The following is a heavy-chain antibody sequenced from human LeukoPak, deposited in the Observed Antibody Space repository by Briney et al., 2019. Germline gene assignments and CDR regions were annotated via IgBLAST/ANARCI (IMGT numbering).Heavy chain of an antibody. CDR3: ATTPSSGWYHDY. V-gene: IGHV3-23*01. CDR1: GSTFSSYA. CDR2: ISGRSSST. Sequence: GGSLRLSCAASGSTFSSYAMSWVRQAPGKGLEWVSAISGRSSSTYYADSVKGRFTISRDNSKNTLYLQMNSLRAEDTAVYYCATTPSSGWYHDYWGQGTLVTVSS. D-gene: IGHD6-19*01. J-gene: IGHJ4*02.